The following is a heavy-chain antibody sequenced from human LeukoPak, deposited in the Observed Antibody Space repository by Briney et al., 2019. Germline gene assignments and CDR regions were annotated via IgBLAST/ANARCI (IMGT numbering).Heavy chain of an antibody. J-gene: IGHJ4*02. V-gene: IGHV4-59*01. CDR3: ARVTGYIVEDYFDY. CDR2: IYYSGST. CDR1: GGSISSYY. D-gene: IGHD3-22*01. Sequence: PSETLSLTCTVSGGSISSYYWSWIRQPPGKGLEWIGEIYYSGSTNYNPSLKNRVTISVNTSKNQFSLRLSSVTAGDTAVYYCARVTGYIVEDYFDYWGQGTLVPVSS.